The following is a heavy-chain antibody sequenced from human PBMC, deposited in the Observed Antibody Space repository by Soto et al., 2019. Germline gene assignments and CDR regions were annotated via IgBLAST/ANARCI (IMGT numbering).Heavy chain of an antibody. V-gene: IGHV4-31*03. CDR1: GGSISSGGYY. D-gene: IGHD3-22*01. CDR3: CRGGCGYSLYNWFVP. J-gene: IGHJ5*02. CDR2: IYYSGST. Sequence: SSETLSLTCTVSGGSISSGGYYWSWIRQHQGKGLEWIGYIYYSGSTYYNPSLKSRVTISVDTSTNQFSLKLSSVTAADTAVYYCCRGGCGYSLYNWFVPGCQGTLLAVFS.